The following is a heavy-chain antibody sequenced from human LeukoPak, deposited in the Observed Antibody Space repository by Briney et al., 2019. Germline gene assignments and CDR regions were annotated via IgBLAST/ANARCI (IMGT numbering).Heavy chain of an antibody. CDR2: ISPSSSST. CDR1: GFTFSIYT. CDR3: ARGNYFDC. Sequence: PGGSLRLPCAASGFTFSIYTMNWVRQAPGKGLEWVSYISPSSSSTYYADSVKGRFTISRDNARNSLYLQMNSLRAEDTAGYYCARGNYFDCWGQGALVTVSS. V-gene: IGHV3-48*01. J-gene: IGHJ4*02.